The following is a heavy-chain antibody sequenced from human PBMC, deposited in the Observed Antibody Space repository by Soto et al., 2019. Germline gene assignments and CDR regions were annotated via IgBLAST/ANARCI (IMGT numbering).Heavy chain of an antibody. CDR1: GYSFSSYW. D-gene: IGHD3-10*01. V-gene: IGHV5-51*01. CDR3: ARPIRSFRYYYYAMDV. CDR2: FYPRDSNT. Sequence: GESLKISCKGSGYSFSSYWSGWVRQMPGRGLECMGFFYPRDSNTRYSPSFHGRVTISADKSINPVYLKWSSLRTSDTAIYYCARPIRSFRYYYYAMDVWGQGTTVTVSS. J-gene: IGHJ6*02.